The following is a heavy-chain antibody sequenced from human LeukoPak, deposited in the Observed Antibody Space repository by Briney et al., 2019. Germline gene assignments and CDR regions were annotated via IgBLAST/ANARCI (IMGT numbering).Heavy chain of an antibody. D-gene: IGHD3-22*01. CDR3: ARTRTENYYDSSGDYFPLDY. V-gene: IGHV4-34*01. J-gene: IGHJ4*02. Sequence: SETLSLTCTVSGGSISSYYWSWIRQPSGKGLEWIAEINHRGSTNYSPSLKSRVTISVDTSRNQFSLKLSSVTAADTAVYYCARTRTENYYDSSGDYFPLDYWGQGTLVTVSS. CDR1: GGSISSYY. CDR2: INHRGST.